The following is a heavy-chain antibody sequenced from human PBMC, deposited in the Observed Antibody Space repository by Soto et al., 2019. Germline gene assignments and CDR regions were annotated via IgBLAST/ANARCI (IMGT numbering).Heavy chain of an antibody. CDR2: SYYSGST. D-gene: IGHD6-13*01. Sequence: QVQLQESGPGLVKPSQTLSLTCTVSGGSISSGGYYWSWIRQHPGKGLEWIGYSYYSGSTYYNPSLKSRVTISVDTSKNQFSLKLSSVTAADTAVYYCARGGIAAAAPAEYYYYYGMDVWGQGTTVTVSS. CDR1: GGSISSGGYY. J-gene: IGHJ6*02. V-gene: IGHV4-31*03. CDR3: ARGGIAAAAPAEYYYYYGMDV.